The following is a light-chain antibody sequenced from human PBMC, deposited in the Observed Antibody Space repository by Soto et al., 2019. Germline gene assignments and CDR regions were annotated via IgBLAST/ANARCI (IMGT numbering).Light chain of an antibody. CDR2: DAS. CDR3: QQYYSFPLT. CDR1: EGISSH. Sequence: AIRMTQSPSSFSASTGDKVTITCRASEGISSHLAWYQQKPGKAPNLLIFDASTLQSAVPSRFSGSGSGADFTLTIDCLQSEDFATYYCQQYYSFPLTFGGGTRLEIK. V-gene: IGKV1-8*01. J-gene: IGKJ4*01.